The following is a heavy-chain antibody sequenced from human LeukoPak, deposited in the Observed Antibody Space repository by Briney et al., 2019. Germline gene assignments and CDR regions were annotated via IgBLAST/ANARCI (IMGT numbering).Heavy chain of an antibody. CDR3: ARGLYGSDSY. V-gene: IGHV4-4*02. J-gene: IGHJ4*02. Sequence: PSGTLSLTCAVSGGSISSDNWWIWVRQPPGKGLEWIGEIYHSGRANYNPSLKSRVNMSVDKSKNQFSLCLSSVTAADTAVYHCARGLYGSDSYWGQGNLVTVSS. D-gene: IGHD6-19*01. CDR1: GGSISSDNW. CDR2: IYHSGRA.